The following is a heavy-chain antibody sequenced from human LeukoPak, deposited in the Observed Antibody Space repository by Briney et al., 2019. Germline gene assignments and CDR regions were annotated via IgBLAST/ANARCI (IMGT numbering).Heavy chain of an antibody. V-gene: IGHV3-33*01. CDR2: IWYDGSNK. CDR3: ARGITAVGRVFDY. CDR1: GFTFNRYG. J-gene: IGHJ4*02. D-gene: IGHD6-13*01. Sequence: GGSLRLSCAASGFTFNRYGMHWVRQAPGKGLEWVAVIWYDGSNKYYADSVKGRFTISRDNSKNTLYLQMNSLRAEDTAVYFCARGITAVGRVFDYWGQGTLVTVSS.